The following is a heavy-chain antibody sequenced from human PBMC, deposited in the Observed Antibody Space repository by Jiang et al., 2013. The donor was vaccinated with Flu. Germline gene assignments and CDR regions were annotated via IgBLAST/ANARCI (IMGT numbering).Heavy chain of an antibody. Sequence: GVVQPGRSLRLSCAASGFTFSSYAMHWVRQAPGKGLEWVAVISYDGSNKYYADSVKGRFTISRDNSKNTLYLQMNSLRAEDTAVYYCARGGDIVVVPAATFDYWGQGTLVTVSS. V-gene: IGHV3-30-3*01. CDR2: ISYDGSNK. CDR3: ARGGDIVVVPAATFDY. J-gene: IGHJ4*02. D-gene: IGHD2-2*01. CDR1: GFTFSSYA.